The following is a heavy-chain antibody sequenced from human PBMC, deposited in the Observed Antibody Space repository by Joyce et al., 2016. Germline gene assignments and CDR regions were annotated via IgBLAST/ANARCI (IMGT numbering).Heavy chain of an antibody. D-gene: IGHD3-22*01. CDR2: IYTGDSTT. V-gene: IGHV5-51*01. Sequence: EVQLVQSGAEVRKPGESLRISCQGSGYSFPVHWIGWVRQMPGKGLEWVEIIYTGDSTTRYSPSFQGQVTISADKSINTAYLKWSSLKASDTAMYYCARRNFDTVGYYYFDYWGQGTLVTVSS. J-gene: IGHJ4*02. CDR1: GYSFPVHW. CDR3: ARRNFDTVGYYYFDY.